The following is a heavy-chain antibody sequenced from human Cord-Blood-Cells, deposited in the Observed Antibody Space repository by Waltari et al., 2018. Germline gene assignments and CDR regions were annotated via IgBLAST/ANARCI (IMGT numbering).Heavy chain of an antibody. J-gene: IGHJ4*02. V-gene: IGHV3-33*01. CDR3: ARGPWGSGLDY. D-gene: IGHD7-27*01. CDR1: GFTFSSYG. Sequence: QVQLVESGGGVVQPGRSLRLSCAASGFTFSSYGMHWVRQAPGRGLDWVAVIWYDGSKKYYADSVKGRFTISRDNSKNTLYLQMNSLRAEDTAVYYCARGPWGSGLDYWGQGTLVTVSS. CDR2: IWYDGSKK.